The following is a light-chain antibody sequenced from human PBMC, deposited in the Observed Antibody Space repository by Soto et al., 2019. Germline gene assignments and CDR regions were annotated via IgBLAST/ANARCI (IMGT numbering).Light chain of an antibody. V-gene: IGKV3-11*01. J-gene: IGKJ2*01. Sequence: EIVLTQSPATLSLSPGERATLSCRASQSVSSCLGWYQQIPGQAPRLLIYDASDRAPGIPPRFIGSGSGTDFALTISRLEPEDFAVYYCQQRSNCPLTFGQGTKLVIK. CDR3: QQRSNCPLT. CDR2: DAS. CDR1: QSVSSC.